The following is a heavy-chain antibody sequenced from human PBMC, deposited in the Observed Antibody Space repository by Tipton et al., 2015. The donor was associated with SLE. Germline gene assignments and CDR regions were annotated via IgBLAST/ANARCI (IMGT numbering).Heavy chain of an antibody. J-gene: IGHJ4*02. CDR1: GFTFSSYG. D-gene: IGHD6-6*01. CDR3: ARDRVSSSSPVGY. CDR2: IWYDGSNK. V-gene: IGHV3-33*01. Sequence: QLVQSGGGVVQPGRSLRLSCAASGFTFSSYGMHWVRQAPGKGLEWVAVIWYDGSNKYYADSAKGRFTISRDNSKNTLYLQMNSLRAEDTAVYYCARDRVSSSSPVGYWGQGTLVTVSS.